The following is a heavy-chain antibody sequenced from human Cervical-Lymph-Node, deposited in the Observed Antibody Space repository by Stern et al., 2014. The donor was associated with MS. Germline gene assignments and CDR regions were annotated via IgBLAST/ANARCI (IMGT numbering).Heavy chain of an antibody. CDR2: VYYSGTT. J-gene: IGHJ5*02. D-gene: IGHD5-12*01. CDR3: ARLSRYSRSSWFDP. CDR1: GDSVNSETYF. V-gene: IGHV4-61*01. Sequence: QMQLQASGPGLVTASETLSLTCTVFGDSVNSETYFWSWIRQPPGKGLEWIGYVYYSGTTNYNPPLESRVTISVDTSRNQFSLRLNSVTAADTAVYYCARLSRYSRSSWFDPWGQGTLVTVSS.